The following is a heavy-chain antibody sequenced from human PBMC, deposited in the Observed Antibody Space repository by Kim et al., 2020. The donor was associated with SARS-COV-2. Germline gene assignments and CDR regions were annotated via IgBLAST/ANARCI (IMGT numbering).Heavy chain of an antibody. CDR2: T. D-gene: IGHD6-25*01. CDR3: ARDTAAAMDV. Sequence: TTYAPSVKGRFTVSRDDSKHSLFLQMNSLQSEDTAVYFWARDTAAAMDVWGQGTTVTVSS. V-gene: IGHV3-72*01. J-gene: IGHJ6*02.